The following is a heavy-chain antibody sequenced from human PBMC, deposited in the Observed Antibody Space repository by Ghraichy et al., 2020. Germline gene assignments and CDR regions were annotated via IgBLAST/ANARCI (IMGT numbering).Heavy chain of an antibody. D-gene: IGHD3-9*01. CDR2: IIPIFGIA. J-gene: IGHJ4*02. CDR3: ARDHILTGYHAYYFDY. CDR1: GGTFSSYA. V-gene: IGHV1-69*10. Sequence: SVKVSCKASGGTFSSYAISWVRQAPGQGLEWMGGIIPIFGIANYAQKFQGRVTITADKSTSTAYMELSSLRSEDTAVYYCARDHILTGYHAYYFDYWGQGTLVTVSS.